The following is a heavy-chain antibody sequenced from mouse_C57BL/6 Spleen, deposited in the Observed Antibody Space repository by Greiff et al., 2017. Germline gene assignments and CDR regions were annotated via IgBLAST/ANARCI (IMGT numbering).Heavy chain of an antibody. CDR3: ARKYSNLLFDD. J-gene: IGHJ2*01. Sequence: EVQLQQSGAELVKPGASVKLSCTASGFNIKDYYMHWVKQRTEPGLEWIGRIDPEDGETKYAPNFQGKATITADTSSNTAYLQLSSLTSEDTAVDYCARKYSNLLFDDWGQGTTLTVSS. CDR1: GFNIKDYY. CDR2: IDPEDGET. D-gene: IGHD2-5*01. V-gene: IGHV14-2*01.